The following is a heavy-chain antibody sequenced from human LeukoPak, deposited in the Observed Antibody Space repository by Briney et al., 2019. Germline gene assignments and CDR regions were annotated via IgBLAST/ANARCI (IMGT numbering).Heavy chain of an antibody. CDR2: IYPGDSDT. V-gene: IGHV5-51*01. Sequence: GECLKISCKGSGYSFTSYWIGWVRQMPGKGLEWMGIIYPGDSDTRYSPSFQGQVTISADKSISTAYLQWSSLKASDTAMYYCAFQRSGYFFSFDYWGQGTLVTVSS. D-gene: IGHD3-22*01. CDR1: GYSFTSYW. J-gene: IGHJ4*02. CDR3: AFQRSGYFFSFDY.